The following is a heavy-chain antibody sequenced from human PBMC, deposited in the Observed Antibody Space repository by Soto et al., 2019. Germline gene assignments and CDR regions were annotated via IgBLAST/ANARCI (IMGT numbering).Heavy chain of an antibody. D-gene: IGHD2-15*01. CDR1: GGTFSSFT. J-gene: IGHJ5*02. Sequence: VQLVQSGAEVKKPGSSVKVSCKASGGTFSSFTISWVRQAPGQGLEWMGGFIRVSGPAHYAQQFQGRVTLTADESSNTTYMELSSLRSADTAVYYCAKMICSGGSCYSGWFDPWGQGTLVIVAS. CDR3: AKMICSGGSCYSGWFDP. V-gene: IGHV1-69*01. CDR2: FIRVSGPA.